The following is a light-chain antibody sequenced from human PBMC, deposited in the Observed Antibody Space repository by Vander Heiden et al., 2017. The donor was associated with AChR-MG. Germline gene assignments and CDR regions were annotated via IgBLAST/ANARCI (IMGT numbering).Light chain of an antibody. CDR2: KAS. CDR3: QSADSSGTWV. J-gene: IGLJ3*02. V-gene: IGLV3-25*03. CDR1: ALADQY. Sequence: SYELTQPPSVSVSPGQTARITCSADALADQYAYWYQQKPGQAPVLVIYKASERPSGIPERFSGSSSGTIVTLTISGVQAEDEADYYCQSADSSGTWVFGGGTKLTVL.